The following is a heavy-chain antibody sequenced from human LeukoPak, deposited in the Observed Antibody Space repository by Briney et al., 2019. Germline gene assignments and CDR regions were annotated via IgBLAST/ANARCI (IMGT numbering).Heavy chain of an antibody. Sequence: GGSLRLSCAASGFTFSDNYMSWIRQAPGKGLEWVSRINGGSTYANYADSVKGRFTVSRDNAKKSLYLQMNSLRAEDTAVYYCATVFVAGPAKPFDNWGQGTLVIVSS. D-gene: IGHD6-19*01. CDR2: INGGSTYA. CDR1: GFTFSDNY. CDR3: ATVFVAGPAKPFDN. J-gene: IGHJ4*02. V-gene: IGHV3-11*05.